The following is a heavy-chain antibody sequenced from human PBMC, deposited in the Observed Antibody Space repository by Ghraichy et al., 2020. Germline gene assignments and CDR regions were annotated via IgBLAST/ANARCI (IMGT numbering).Heavy chain of an antibody. D-gene: IGHD3-3*01. V-gene: IGHV3-23*01. Sequence: LTCAASGFTFSSYAMSWVRQAPGKGLEWVSAISGSGGTPYYADSVKGRFTISRDNSKNTLYLQMNSLRAEDTAVYYCAKYYDFLSGLYYYYYNGMDVWGQGTTVTISS. J-gene: IGHJ6*02. CDR1: GFTFSSYA. CDR3: AKYYDFLSGLYYYYYNGMDV. CDR2: ISGSGGTP.